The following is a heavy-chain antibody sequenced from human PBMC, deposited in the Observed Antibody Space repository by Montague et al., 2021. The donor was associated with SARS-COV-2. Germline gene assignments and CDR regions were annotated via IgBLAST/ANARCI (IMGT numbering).Heavy chain of an antibody. CDR3: AWGGITARGVIYYYGMDV. CDR2: INHSGST. J-gene: IGHJ6*02. CDR1: GGSFSGYY. V-gene: IGHV4-34*01. Sequence: SETLSLTCAIYGGSFSGYYWAWIRQSPRKGLEWIGEINHSGSTNYNPSLKSRVTISVDTSKNQFSLKLSSVTAADTAVYYCAWGGITARGVIYYYGMDVWGQGITVTVSS. D-gene: IGHD3-10*01.